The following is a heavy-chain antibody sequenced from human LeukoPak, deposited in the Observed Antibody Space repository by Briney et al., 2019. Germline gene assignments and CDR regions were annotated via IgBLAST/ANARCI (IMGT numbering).Heavy chain of an antibody. CDR2: IKPNIVVT. D-gene: IGHD2-2*01. CDR3: ARGLAIGNCSSTSRYQAYYYGMEV. V-gene: IGHV1-2*02. Sequence: ASVTVSCKASGYTFTRYYMHWVRQAPGPRREGMGGIKPNIVVTDYTQKLHARVTMTRNTSISTAHIPLSRVRSADPAVYYCARGLAIGNCSSTSRYQAYYYGMEVWGQGTTVTVSS. CDR1: GYTFTRYY. J-gene: IGHJ6*02.